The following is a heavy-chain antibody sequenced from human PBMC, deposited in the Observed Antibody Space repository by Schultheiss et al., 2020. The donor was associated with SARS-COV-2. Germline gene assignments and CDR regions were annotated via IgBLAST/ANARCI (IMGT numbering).Heavy chain of an antibody. D-gene: IGHD3-10*01. CDR1: GYSISSGGYY. J-gene: IGHJ3*02. CDR2: IYHSGST. CDR3: ARVTRNHYGSGSFGFDI. V-gene: IGHV4-38-2*01. Sequence: SETLSLTCAVSGYSISSGGYYWGWIRQPPGKGLEWIGSIYHSGSTYHNPSLKSRATISVDTSKNQFSLKLSSVTAADTAVYSCARVTRNHYGSGSFGFDIWGQGSVVTVSS.